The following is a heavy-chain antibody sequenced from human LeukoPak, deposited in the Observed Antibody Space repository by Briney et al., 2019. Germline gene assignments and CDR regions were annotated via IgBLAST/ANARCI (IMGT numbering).Heavy chain of an antibody. CDR1: GFTFKHYM. CDR3: ARVRLPIRRQSPLTD. V-gene: IGHV3-21*01. J-gene: IGHJ4*02. CDR2: ISSTGAHI. Sequence: PGGSLRLSCAPSGFTFKHYMMNWVRQAPGKGLEWVSSISSTGAHIYYADSVKGRFTISRDNANNSLFLQMTSLRAEDTAVYYCARVRLPIRRQSPLTDWGQGTLVTVSS. D-gene: IGHD3-9*01.